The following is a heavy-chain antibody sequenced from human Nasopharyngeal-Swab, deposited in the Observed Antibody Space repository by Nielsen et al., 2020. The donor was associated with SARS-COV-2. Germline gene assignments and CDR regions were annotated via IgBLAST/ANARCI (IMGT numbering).Heavy chain of an antibody. CDR1: GFTFSSYS. CDR3: ARARGYSGYDYGGD. J-gene: IGHJ4*02. CDR2: ISSSSSYI. V-gene: IGHV3-21*01. D-gene: IGHD5-12*01. Sequence: GESLKISCAASGFTFSSYSMNWVRQAPGKGLEWVSSISSSSSYIYYADSVKGRFTISRDNAKNSLYLQMTSLRAEDTAVYYCARARGYSGYDYGGDWGQGTLVTVSS.